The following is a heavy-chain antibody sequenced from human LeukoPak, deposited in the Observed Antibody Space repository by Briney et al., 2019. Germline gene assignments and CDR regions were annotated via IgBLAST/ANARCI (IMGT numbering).Heavy chain of an antibody. CDR2: ISWDGGST. CDR1: GFTFDDYT. J-gene: IGHJ6*02. V-gene: IGHV3-43*01. D-gene: IGHD3-10*01. CDR3: AVSMVRGVIHGMDV. Sequence: PGGSLRLSCAASGFTFDDYTMNWVRQAPGKGLEWVSLISWDGGSTYYADSVKGRFTISRDNSKNSLHLQMNSLRTEDTALYYCAVSMVRGVIHGMDVWGQGTTVTVSS.